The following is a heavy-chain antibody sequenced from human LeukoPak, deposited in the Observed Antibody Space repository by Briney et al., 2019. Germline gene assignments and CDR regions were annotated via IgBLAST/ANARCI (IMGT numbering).Heavy chain of an antibody. J-gene: IGHJ4*02. V-gene: IGHV1-2*06. D-gene: IGHD2-15*01. CDR3: VSGISLSHWHYFDY. Sequence: ASVKVSCKASGYTFTGYYMHWVRQAPGQGLEWMGRINPNSGGTNYAQKFQGRVTMTRDTSISTAYMELSRLRSEDTALYYCVSGISLSHWHYFDYWGQGTLVTVSS. CDR2: INPNSGGT. CDR1: GYTFTGYY.